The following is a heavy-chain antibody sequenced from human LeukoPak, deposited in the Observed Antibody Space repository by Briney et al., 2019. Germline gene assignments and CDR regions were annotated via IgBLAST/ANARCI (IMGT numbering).Heavy chain of an antibody. J-gene: IGHJ2*01. CDR2: VSNDGGTT. CDR3: ARESSGQGLWYLDL. V-gene: IGHV3-74*01. CDR1: GFTFSSYW. Sequence: GRSLRLSCAASGFTFSSYWMHWVRQGPGKGLVWVSRVSNDGGTTSYADSVTGRFTVSRDNAKNTLYLQMNSLRAEDTAVYFCARESSGQGLWYLDLWGRGTPVTVSS. D-gene: IGHD3-10*01.